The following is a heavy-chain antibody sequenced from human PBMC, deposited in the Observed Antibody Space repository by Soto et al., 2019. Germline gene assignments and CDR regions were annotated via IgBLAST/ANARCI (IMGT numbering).Heavy chain of an antibody. V-gene: IGHV4-39*01. J-gene: IGHJ5*02. CDR2: IYFTGNT. CDR1: GGSITSSSHF. CDR3: AGQTFTIAAASYGRSNWFDP. Sequence: SETLSLTCTASGGSITSSSHFWGWVRQPPGKGLEWIGTIYFTGNTYYTPSLKSRLTMSIDTSKNEFSLRLNSVTAADTAVYYCAGQTFTIAAASYGRSNWFDPWGPGXLVT. D-gene: IGHD6-25*01.